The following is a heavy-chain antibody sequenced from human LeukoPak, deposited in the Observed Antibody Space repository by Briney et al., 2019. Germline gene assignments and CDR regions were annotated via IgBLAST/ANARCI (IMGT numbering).Heavy chain of an antibody. D-gene: IGHD5-12*01. CDR2: INPNSGGT. CDR1: GYTFTGYY. Sequence: APVKVSCKASGYTFTGYYMHWLRQAPGQGLEWMGWINPNSGGTNYAQKFQGRVTMTRDTSISTAYMELSRLRSDDTAVYYCARVAVVATRSVAYWFDPWGQGTLVTVSS. J-gene: IGHJ5*02. V-gene: IGHV1-2*02. CDR3: ARVAVVATRSVAYWFDP.